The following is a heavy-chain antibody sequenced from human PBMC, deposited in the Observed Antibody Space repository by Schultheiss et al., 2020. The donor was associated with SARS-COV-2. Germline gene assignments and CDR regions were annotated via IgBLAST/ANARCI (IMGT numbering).Heavy chain of an antibody. J-gene: IGHJ4*02. Sequence: SETLSLTCAVYGGSFSGYYWSWIRQHPGKGLEWIGYIYYSGSTYYNPSLKSRVTISVDTSKNQFSLKLSSVTAADTAVYYCARASTTVTTNDYWGQGALVTVSS. CDR1: GGSFSGYY. CDR2: IYYSGST. CDR3: ARASTTVTTNDY. V-gene: IGHV4-34*01. D-gene: IGHD4-17*01.